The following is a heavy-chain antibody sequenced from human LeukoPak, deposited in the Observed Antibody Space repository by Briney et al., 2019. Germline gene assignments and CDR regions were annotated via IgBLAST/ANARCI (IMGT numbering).Heavy chain of an antibody. Sequence: GYIYYSGSTNYNPSLKSRVTISVDTSKNQFSLKLSSVTAADTAVYYCARGPYDFWSGYYTDWGQGTLVTVSS. J-gene: IGHJ4*02. CDR3: ARGPYDFWSGYYTD. V-gene: IGHV4-59*09. CDR2: IYYSGST. D-gene: IGHD3-3*01.